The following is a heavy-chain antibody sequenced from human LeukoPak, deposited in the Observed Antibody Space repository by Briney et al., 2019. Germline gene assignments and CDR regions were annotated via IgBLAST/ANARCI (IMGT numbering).Heavy chain of an antibody. D-gene: IGHD1-7*01. V-gene: IGHV3-21*01. CDR1: GFTFSSYS. CDR3: ARGGLNFDAYDI. CDR2: IGSRSTYT. Sequence: GGSLRLSCAASGFTFSSYSMNWVRQAPGKGLEWVSSIGSRSTYTYSADSGKGRFTISRDNAKNSLYLQMNSLRAGDTAVYYCARGGLNFDAYDIWGQGTMVTVSS. J-gene: IGHJ3*02.